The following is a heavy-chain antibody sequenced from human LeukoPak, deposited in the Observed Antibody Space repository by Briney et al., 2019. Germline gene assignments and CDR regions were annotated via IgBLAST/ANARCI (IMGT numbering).Heavy chain of an antibody. V-gene: IGHV4-4*07. J-gene: IGHJ4*02. Sequence: SETLSLTCTVSGGSISSYYWSWIRQPAGKGLEWIGRIYTSGSTNYNPSLKSRVTMSVDTSKNQFSLKLSSVTAADTAVYYCARDLLEFSSRPMKAVAGTGYFDYWGQGTLVTVSS. D-gene: IGHD6-19*01. CDR2: IYTSGST. CDR1: GGSISSYY. CDR3: ARDLLEFSSRPMKAVAGTGYFDY.